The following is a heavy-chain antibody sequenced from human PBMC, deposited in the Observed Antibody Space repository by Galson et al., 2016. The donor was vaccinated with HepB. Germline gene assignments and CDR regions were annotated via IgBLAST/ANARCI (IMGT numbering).Heavy chain of an antibody. Sequence: SETLSLTCTVSGGSIITNRWWNWVRQAPGKGLEWIGEIYHTGSTNYDPSVQNRVTISLDKSRNQFSLRLTSVTATDTAVYYCVGGKLASGWPYWGQGNLVRVSS. V-gene: IGHV4-4*02. J-gene: IGHJ4*02. CDR2: IYHTGST. D-gene: IGHD4-23*01. CDR3: VGGKLASGWPY. CDR1: GGSIITNRW.